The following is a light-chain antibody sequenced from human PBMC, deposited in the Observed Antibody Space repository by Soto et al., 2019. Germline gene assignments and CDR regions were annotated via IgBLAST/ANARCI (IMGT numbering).Light chain of an antibody. CDR2: GAS. J-gene: IGKJ1*01. CDR3: QQYGSSWT. V-gene: IGKV3-20*01. Sequence: VLTQSPGALSLTQGERATLSCRASQSVSSSYLAWYQQKPGQAPRLLIYGASSRATGIPDRFSGSGSGTDFTLTISRLEPEDFAVYYCQQYGSSWTFAQRAKVDIK. CDR1: QSVSSSY.